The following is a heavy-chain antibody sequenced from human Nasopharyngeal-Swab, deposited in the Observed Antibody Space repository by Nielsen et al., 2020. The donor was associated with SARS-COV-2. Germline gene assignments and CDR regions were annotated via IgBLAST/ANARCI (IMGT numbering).Heavy chain of an antibody. Sequence: GESLKISCAASGFIFDDYAMNWVRQAPGKGLEWVSGITRNGGSIGYAESVKGRFTISRDSAKNSLYLQMNSLRAEDTALYYCARDKSSTVTTFDYWGQGTLVTVSS. CDR3: ARDKSSTVTTFDY. CDR1: GFIFDDYA. J-gene: IGHJ4*02. CDR2: ITRNGGSI. D-gene: IGHD4-17*01. V-gene: IGHV3-20*04.